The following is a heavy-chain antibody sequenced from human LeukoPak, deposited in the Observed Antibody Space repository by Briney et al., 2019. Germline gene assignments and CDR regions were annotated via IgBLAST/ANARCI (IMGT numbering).Heavy chain of an antibody. V-gene: IGHV3-48*03. Sequence: GGSLRLSCAASGFTFSSYEMNWVRQAPGKGLEWVSYISSSGSTIYYADSVKGRFTISRDNAKNSLYLQMNSLRAEDTAVYYCARDDFSYYCSGGSCYSDYWGQGTLVTVSS. CDR1: GFTFSSYE. D-gene: IGHD2-15*01. CDR2: ISSSGSTI. J-gene: IGHJ4*02. CDR3: ARDDFSYYCSGGSCYSDY.